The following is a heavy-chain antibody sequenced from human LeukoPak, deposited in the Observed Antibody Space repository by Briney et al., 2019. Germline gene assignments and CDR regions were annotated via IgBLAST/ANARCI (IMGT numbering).Heavy chain of an antibody. CDR2: ISYDGSNK. CDR1: GFPFSSYA. V-gene: IGHV3-30*04. D-gene: IGHD6-6*01. J-gene: IGHJ4*02. CDR3: ARDSSSSWSYFDY. Sequence: PGRSLRLSCAAPGFPFSSYAMHWVRQAPGKGLEWVAVISYDGSNKYYADSVKGRFTISRDNSKNTLYLQMNSLRAEDTAVYYCARDSSSSWSYFDYWGQGTLVTVSS.